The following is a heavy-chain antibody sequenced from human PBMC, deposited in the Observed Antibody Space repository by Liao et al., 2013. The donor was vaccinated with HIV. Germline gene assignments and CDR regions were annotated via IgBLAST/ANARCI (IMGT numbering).Heavy chain of an antibody. CDR3: ARGGWGFWNY. Sequence: QLQVQESGPGLMKPSETLSLTCTVSGGSISRDIDYWGWIRQSPGKGLEWIGTIYYTGSTYFDPSLRSRATISLDTSKNQFSLNLSSVTAADTAIYYCARGGWGFWNYWGQGTLVTVSS. V-gene: IGHV4-39*07. J-gene: IGHJ4*02. CDR2: IYYTGST. D-gene: IGHD3-3*01. CDR1: GGSISRDIDY.